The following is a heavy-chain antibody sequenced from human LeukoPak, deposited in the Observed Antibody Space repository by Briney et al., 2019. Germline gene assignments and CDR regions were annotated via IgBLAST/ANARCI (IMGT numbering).Heavy chain of an antibody. J-gene: IGHJ4*02. D-gene: IGHD3-10*01. Sequence: PGGSLRLSCAASGFTFSSYAMSWVRQAPGKGLEWVSAISGSGGSTYYADSVKGRFTISRDNSKNTLYLQMNSLRAEDTAVYYCAKPLWFGELISTSFDYWGQGTLVTVSS. CDR3: AKPLWFGELISTSFDY. CDR2: ISGSGGST. CDR1: GFTFSSYA. V-gene: IGHV3-23*01.